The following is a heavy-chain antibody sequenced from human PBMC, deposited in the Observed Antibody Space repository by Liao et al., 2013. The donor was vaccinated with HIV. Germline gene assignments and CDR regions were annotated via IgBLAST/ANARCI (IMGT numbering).Heavy chain of an antibody. D-gene: IGHD1-26*01. CDR2: IYNSGST. V-gene: IGHV4-4*07. Sequence: QVQLQESGPGLVKPSETLSLTCTVSGGSISSYYWSWIRQPAGKGLEWIGRIYNSGSTNYNPSLKSRVTMSVDTSKKQFSLKVSSVTAADTAVYYCARDLSGSYSTSWESAFDIWGQGTMVTVSS. J-gene: IGHJ3*02. CDR3: ARDLSGSYSTSWESAFDI. CDR1: GGSISSYY.